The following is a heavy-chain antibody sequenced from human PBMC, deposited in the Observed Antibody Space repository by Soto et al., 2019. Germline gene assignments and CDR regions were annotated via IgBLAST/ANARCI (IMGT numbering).Heavy chain of an antibody. Sequence: GESLKISCKGSGYTFTSYWIAWVRQMPGKGLEYMAIINTGDSDPKYSPSFQGRVTISADKSTNTAYLQWSSLKASDTAMYYCARHATYYDILTGYYFDYWGQGTLVTVSS. CDR3: ARHATYYDILTGYYFDY. CDR2: INTGDSDP. J-gene: IGHJ4*02. D-gene: IGHD3-9*01. V-gene: IGHV5-51*01. CDR1: GYTFTSYW.